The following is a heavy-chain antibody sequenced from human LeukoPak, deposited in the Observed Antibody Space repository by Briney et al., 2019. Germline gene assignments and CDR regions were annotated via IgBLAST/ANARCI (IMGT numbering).Heavy chain of an antibody. J-gene: IGHJ4*02. CDR1: GGSFSGYY. D-gene: IGHD3-10*01. CDR3: ARGRGGYGYYYGSGRSSPKSALSRNGGFDY. V-gene: IGHV4-34*01. CDR2: INHSGCT. Sequence: SETLSLTCAVYGGSFSGYYWSWIRQPPGKGLEWIGEINHSGCTNYNPSLKSRVTISVDTSKNQFSLKLSSVTAADTAVYYCARGRGGYGYYYGSGRSSPKSALSRNGGFDYWGQGTLVTVSS.